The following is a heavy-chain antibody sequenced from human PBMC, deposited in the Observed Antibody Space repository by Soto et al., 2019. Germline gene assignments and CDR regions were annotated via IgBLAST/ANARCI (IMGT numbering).Heavy chain of an antibody. D-gene: IGHD2-2*01. CDR1: GYTFTSYA. J-gene: IGHJ6*02. V-gene: IGHV1-3*01. CDR2: INAGNGNT. CDR3: ARALGYCSSTSCPDPIYYYGMDV. Sequence: ASVKVSCKAYGYTFTSYAMHWVRQAPGQRLEWMGWINAGNGNTKYSQKFQGRVTITRDTSASTAYMELSSLRSEDTAVYYYARALGYCSSTSCPDPIYYYGMDVWGQGTTVTVSS.